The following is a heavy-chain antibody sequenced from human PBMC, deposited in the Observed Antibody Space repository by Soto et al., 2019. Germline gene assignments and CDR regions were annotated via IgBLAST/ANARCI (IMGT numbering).Heavy chain of an antibody. D-gene: IGHD1-1*01. CDR2: MNPNSGDT. J-gene: IGHJ4*02. CDR3: ARVGGNWNDDYFDS. Sequence: QVQLVQSGAEVKKPGASVKVSCKASGYTFSDYDINWVRPATGQGPEWLGWMNPNSGDTGYGQNFQGRVTMTSDNCIRTAYMELSSLRSEDTAVYYCARVGGNWNDDYFDSWGQGTLITVSS. CDR1: GYTFSDYD. V-gene: IGHV1-8*01.